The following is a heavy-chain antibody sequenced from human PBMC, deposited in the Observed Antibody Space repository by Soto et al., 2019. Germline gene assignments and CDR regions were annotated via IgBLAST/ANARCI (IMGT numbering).Heavy chain of an antibody. CDR1: GGTFSSYA. CDR2: IIPIFGTA. Sequence: ASVKVSCKASGGTFSSYAISWVRQAPGQGLEWMGGIIPIFGTANYAQKFQGRVTITADKSTSTAYMELSSLRSEDTAVYYCARRRGYSNRGSYDYWGQGTLVTVS. D-gene: IGHD4-4*01. J-gene: IGHJ4*02. V-gene: IGHV1-69*06. CDR3: ARRRGYSNRGSYDY.